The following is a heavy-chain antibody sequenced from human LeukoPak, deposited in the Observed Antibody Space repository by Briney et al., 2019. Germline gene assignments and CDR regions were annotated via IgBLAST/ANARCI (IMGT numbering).Heavy chain of an antibody. V-gene: IGHV3-74*01. J-gene: IGHJ4*02. CDR1: GFIFRSYW. D-gene: IGHD1-26*01. CDR2: ISPDGTSK. Sequence: GGSLRLSCAASGFIFRSYWMHWVRQAPGKGLVWVSRISPDGTSKSYADSVKGRFTISRDNAKNTLSLQMNSLRAEDTGLYYCARADGSHYGLKDYWGQGTLVTVSS. CDR3: ARADGSHYGLKDY.